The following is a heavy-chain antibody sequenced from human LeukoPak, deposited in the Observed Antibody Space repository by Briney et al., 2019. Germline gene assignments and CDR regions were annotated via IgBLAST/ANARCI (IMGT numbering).Heavy chain of an antibody. Sequence: ASVKVSCKASGYTFTSYDINWVRQATGQGLEWMGWMNPNSGNTGYAQKFQGRVTMTRNTSISTAYMELSSLRAEDTAVYYCARDAPGNTALDYWGQGTLVTVSS. D-gene: IGHD5-18*01. CDR1: GYTFTSYD. V-gene: IGHV1-8*01. CDR2: MNPNSGNT. J-gene: IGHJ4*02. CDR3: ARDAPGNTALDY.